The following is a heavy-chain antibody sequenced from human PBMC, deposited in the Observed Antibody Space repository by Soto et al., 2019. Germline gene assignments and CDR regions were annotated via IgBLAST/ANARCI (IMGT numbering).Heavy chain of an antibody. Sequence: PGESLKISCKGSGYSFTSYWISWVRQMPGKGLEWMGRIDPSDSYTNYSPSFQGHVTISADKSISTAYPQWSSLKASDTAMYYCARHYSPRYYYGMDVWGQGTTVTVSS. J-gene: IGHJ6*02. V-gene: IGHV5-10-1*01. D-gene: IGHD2-21*01. CDR1: GYSFTSYW. CDR2: IDPSDSYT. CDR3: ARHYSPRYYYGMDV.